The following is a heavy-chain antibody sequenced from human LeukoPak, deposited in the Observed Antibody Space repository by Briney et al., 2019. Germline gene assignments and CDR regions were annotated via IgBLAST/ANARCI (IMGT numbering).Heavy chain of an antibody. D-gene: IGHD6-13*01. CDR3: AREGRGAAAGTGYWFDP. J-gene: IGHJ5*02. CDR1: GGSFSIYY. V-gene: IGHV4-34*01. CDR2: INHSGST. Sequence: SETLSLTCAVYGGSFSIYYWSWIRQPPGKGLEWIGEINHSGSTNYNPSLKSRVTISVDTSKNQFSLKLSSVTAADTAVYYCAREGRGAAAGTGYWFDPWGQGTLVTVSS.